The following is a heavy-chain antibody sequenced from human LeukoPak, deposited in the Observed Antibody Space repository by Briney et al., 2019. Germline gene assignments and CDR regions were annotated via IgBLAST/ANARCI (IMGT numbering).Heavy chain of an antibody. Sequence: ASVKVSCKASGYTFTSYAMHWVRQAPGQRLEWMGWINAGNGSTKYSQEFQGRVTITRDTSASTAYMELSSLRSEDMAVYYCARGDSSGLDYWGQGTLVTVSS. CDR2: INAGNGST. CDR1: GYTFTSYA. D-gene: IGHD3-22*01. V-gene: IGHV1-3*03. CDR3: ARGDSSGLDY. J-gene: IGHJ4*02.